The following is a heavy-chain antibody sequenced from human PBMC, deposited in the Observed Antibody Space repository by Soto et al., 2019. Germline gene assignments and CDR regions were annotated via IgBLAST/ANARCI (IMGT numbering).Heavy chain of an antibody. V-gene: IGHV1-18*01. CDR1: GYTFTSYG. Sequence: QVQLVQSGAEVKKPGASVKVSCKASGYTFTSYGISWVRQAPGQGLEWMGWISAYNGNTNYAQKLEGRVTMTTDTSTSTAYIELRSLRSDDTAVYSCAGSGSDIGPLDSWGQGTLVTVSS. CDR3: AGSGSDIGPLDS. J-gene: IGHJ4*02. D-gene: IGHD1-26*01. CDR2: ISAYNGNT.